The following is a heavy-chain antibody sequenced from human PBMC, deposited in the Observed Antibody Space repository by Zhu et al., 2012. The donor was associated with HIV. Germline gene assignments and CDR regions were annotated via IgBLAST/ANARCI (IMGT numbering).Heavy chain of an antibody. D-gene: IGHD3-22*01. Sequence: QVQLQESGPGLVKPSETLSLTCTVSGGSISSSSYYWGWIRQPPGKGLEWIASVHYTGSTYHDASLRSRVTISVDTSENRFSLRLGSVTAADTALYYCARHIYYFDSRGYSYFDYWGLGTLVTVSS. J-gene: IGHJ4*02. V-gene: IGHV4-39*01. CDR2: VHYTGST. CDR3: ARHIYYFDSRGYSYFDY. CDR1: GGSISSSSYY.